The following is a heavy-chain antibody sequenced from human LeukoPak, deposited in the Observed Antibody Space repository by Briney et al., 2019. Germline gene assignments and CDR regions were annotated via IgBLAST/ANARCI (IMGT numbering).Heavy chain of an antibody. CDR2: MNPNSGNT. CDR1: GYTFTSYD. CDR3: ARGLGRITILGVVTRKYNWFDP. V-gene: IGHV1-8*01. D-gene: IGHD3-3*01. J-gene: IGHJ5*02. Sequence: ASVKVSCKASGYTFTSYDINWVRQATGQGLEWMGWMNPNSGNTGYAQKFQGRVTMTRNTSISTAYMELSSLRSEDTAVYYCARGLGRITILGVVTRKYNWFDPWGQGTLVTVSS.